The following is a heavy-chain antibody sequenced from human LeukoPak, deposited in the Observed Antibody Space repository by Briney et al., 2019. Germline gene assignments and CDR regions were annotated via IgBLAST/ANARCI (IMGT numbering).Heavy chain of an antibody. V-gene: IGHV4-34*01. D-gene: IGHD3-16*02. Sequence: SETLSLTCAVYGGSFSGYYWSWIRQPPGKGLEWIGEINHSGSTNYNPSLKSRVTISVDTSKNQFSLKLSSVTAADTAVYYCARGPRRYDYVWGSYRYPPYFGYWGQGTLVTVSS. J-gene: IGHJ4*02. CDR2: INHSGST. CDR3: ARGPRRYDYVWGSYRYPPYFGY. CDR1: GGSFSGYY.